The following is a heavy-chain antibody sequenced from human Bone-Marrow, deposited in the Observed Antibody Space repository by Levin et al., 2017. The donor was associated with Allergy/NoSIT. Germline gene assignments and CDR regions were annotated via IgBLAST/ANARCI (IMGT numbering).Heavy chain of an antibody. CDR3: AKGWTTLTA. D-gene: IGHD4-11*01. V-gene: IGHV3-30*18. CDR2: ISNDGNKK. J-gene: IGHJ4*02. CDR1: GFTFSTYG. Sequence: PRASVKVSCAASGFTFSTYGMNWVRQAPGKGLEWVAVISNDGNKKNYADSVKGRFTISRDNSKSTLDLQMNSLRAEDTAVYYCAKGWTTLTAWGQGTLVTVSS.